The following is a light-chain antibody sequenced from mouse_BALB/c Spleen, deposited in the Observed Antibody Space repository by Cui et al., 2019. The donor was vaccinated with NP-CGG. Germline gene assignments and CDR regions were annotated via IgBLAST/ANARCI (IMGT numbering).Light chain of an antibody. CDR2: GTN. V-gene: IGLV1*01. J-gene: IGLJ1*01. CDR3: ALWYSNHWV. Sequence: QSVVPQESALTTSPGETVTLTCRSSTGAVTTSNYANWVQQKPDHLFTGLIGGTNNRAPGVPARFSGSLIGDKAVLAITGAQTEDEAMYFCALWYSNHWVFGGGTKLTVL. CDR1: TGAVTTSNY.